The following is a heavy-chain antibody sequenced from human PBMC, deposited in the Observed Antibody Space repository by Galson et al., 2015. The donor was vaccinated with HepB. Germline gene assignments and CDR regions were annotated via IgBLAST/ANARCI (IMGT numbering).Heavy chain of an antibody. Sequence: SVKVSCKASGYTFTSYGISWVRQAPGQGLEWMGWISAYNGNTNYAQKLQGRVTMTTDTSTSTAYMEPRSLRSDDTAVYYCARDYAPAAVAGNQGGAYGMDVWGQGTTVTVSS. D-gene: IGHD6-19*01. CDR2: ISAYNGNT. J-gene: IGHJ6*02. CDR1: GYTFTSYG. CDR3: ARDYAPAAVAGNQGGAYGMDV. V-gene: IGHV1-18*04.